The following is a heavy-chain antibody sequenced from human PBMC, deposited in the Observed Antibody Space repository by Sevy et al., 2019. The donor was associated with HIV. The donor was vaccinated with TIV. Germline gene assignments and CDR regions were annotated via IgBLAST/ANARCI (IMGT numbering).Heavy chain of an antibody. V-gene: IGHV4-59*12. J-gene: IGHJ4*02. CDR3: ARYPQAGATHYFDY. CDR2: VYYTGNT. CDR1: GCSLNSFF. D-gene: IGHD1-26*01. Sequence: SETLSLTCSVSGCSLNSFFWSWIRQPPGKGLEWIGNVYYTGNTNYHPSLKIRDTITVETSKNQFSLKVMSVTAADAAVYFCARYPQAGATHYFDYWGQGSLVTVSS.